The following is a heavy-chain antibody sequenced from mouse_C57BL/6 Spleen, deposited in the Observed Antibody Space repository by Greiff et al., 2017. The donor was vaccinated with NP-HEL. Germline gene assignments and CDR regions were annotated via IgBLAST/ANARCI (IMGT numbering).Heavy chain of an antibody. CDR2: INPSSGYT. Sequence: QVQLQQSGAELAKPGASVKLSCKASGYTFTSYWMHWVKQRPGQGLEWIGYINPSSGYTKYNQKFKDKATLTADKSSSTAYMQLSSLTYEDSAVYYCARSPSYYYGSSYLYYFDYWGQGTTLTVSS. D-gene: IGHD1-1*01. CDR3: ARSPSYYYGSSYLYYFDY. CDR1: GYTFTSYW. V-gene: IGHV1-7*01. J-gene: IGHJ2*01.